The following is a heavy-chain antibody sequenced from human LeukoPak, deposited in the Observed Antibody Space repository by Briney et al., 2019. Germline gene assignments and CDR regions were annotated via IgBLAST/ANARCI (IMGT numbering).Heavy chain of an antibody. CDR2: IYHSGST. Sequence: SETLSLTCAVSGGSISSGGYSWSWIRQPPGKGLEWIVYIYHSGSTYYNPSLKSRVTISVDRAKNQFSLKLSSVTAADTAVYYCARTYCSSTSCYDGNYYYYGMDVWGKGTTVTVSS. CDR1: GGSISSGGYS. J-gene: IGHJ6*04. CDR3: ARTYCSSTSCYDGNYYYYGMDV. D-gene: IGHD2-2*01. V-gene: IGHV4-30-2*01.